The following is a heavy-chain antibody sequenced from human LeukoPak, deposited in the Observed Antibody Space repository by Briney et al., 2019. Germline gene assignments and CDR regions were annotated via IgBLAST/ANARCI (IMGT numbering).Heavy chain of an antibody. D-gene: IGHD3-16*02. CDR1: GFTFSSYS. CDR3: ARASMITFGGVIVY. Sequence: GGSLRVSCAASGFTFSSYSMNWVRQAPGKGLEWVSSISSSSSYIYYAVSVKGRFTISRDNAKNSLYLQMNSLRAEDTAVYYCARASMITFGGVIVYWGQGTLLSVSS. V-gene: IGHV3-21*01. J-gene: IGHJ4*02. CDR2: ISSSSSYI.